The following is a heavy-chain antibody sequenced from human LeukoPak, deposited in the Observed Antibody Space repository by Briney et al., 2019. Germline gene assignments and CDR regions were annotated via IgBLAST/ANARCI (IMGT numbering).Heavy chain of an antibody. CDR1: GGSISSSSYY. V-gene: IGHV4-39*07. CDR2: TYYSGST. J-gene: IGHJ4*02. CDR3: ARDQGYYGSGSYLF. D-gene: IGHD3-10*01. Sequence: PSETLSLTCTVSGGSISSSSYYWGWIRQPPGKGLEWIGSTYYSGSTYYNPSLKSRVTISVDTSKNQFSLKLSSVTAADTAVYYCARDQGYYGSGSYLFWGQGTLVTVSS.